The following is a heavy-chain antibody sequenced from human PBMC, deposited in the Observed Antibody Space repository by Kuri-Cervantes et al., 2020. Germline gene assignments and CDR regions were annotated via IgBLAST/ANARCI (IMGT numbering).Heavy chain of an antibody. CDR2: IRSKVNGGTT. Sequence: GGSLRLSCTASGFTFGDYAMSWFRQAPGKGLEWVGFIRSKVNGGTTDYAAPVKGRFTISRDDSKNTLYLQMNSLNTEDTAVYYCTTVPKQLWFPFDYWGQGTLVTVSS. D-gene: IGHD5-18*01. V-gene: IGHV3-49*03. CDR3: TTVPKQLWFPFDY. J-gene: IGHJ4*02. CDR1: GFTFGDYA.